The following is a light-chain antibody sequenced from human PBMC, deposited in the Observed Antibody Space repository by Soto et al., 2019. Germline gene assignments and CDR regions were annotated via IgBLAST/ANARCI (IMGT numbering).Light chain of an antibody. CDR3: QTWGTGLLV. J-gene: IGLJ3*02. Sequence: QLVLTQSPSASASLGASVKLTCTLRSGHSSYAIAWHQQQPEKGPRYLMKLNSDGSHSKGDGIPDRFSGSSSGAERYPTISSLQSEEEADYYCQTWGTGLLVFGGGTKLTVL. CDR2: LNSDGSH. V-gene: IGLV4-69*01. CDR1: SGHSSYA.